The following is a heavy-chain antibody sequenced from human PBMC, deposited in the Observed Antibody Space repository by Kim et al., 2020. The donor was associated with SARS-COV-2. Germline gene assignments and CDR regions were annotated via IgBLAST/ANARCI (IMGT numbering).Heavy chain of an antibody. J-gene: IGHJ6*02. CDR2: ISSSSSTI. V-gene: IGHV3-48*04. CDR1: GFTFSSYS. CDR3: ARDPRSWLLAAENYYYGMDV. D-gene: IGHD6-13*01. Sequence: GGSLRLSCAASGFTFSSYSMNWVRQAPGKGLEWVSYISSSSSTIYYADSVKGRFTISRDNAKNSLYLQMNSLRAEDTAVYYCARDPRSWLLAAENYYYGMDVWGQGTTVTVSS.